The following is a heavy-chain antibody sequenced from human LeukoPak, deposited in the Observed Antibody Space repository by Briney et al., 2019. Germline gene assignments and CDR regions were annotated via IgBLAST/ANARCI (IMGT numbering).Heavy chain of an antibody. CDR1: EFSVGSNY. Sequence: GGSLRLSCAASEFSVGSNYMTWVRQAPGKGLEWVSLIYSGGSTYYADSVKGRFTISRDNSKNTLYLQMNSLRAEDTAVYYCARGSYRDYDSSTILDFVDYWGQGTLVTVSS. D-gene: IGHD3-22*01. CDR3: ARGSYRDYDSSTILDFVDY. J-gene: IGHJ4*02. CDR2: IYSGGST. V-gene: IGHV3-66*01.